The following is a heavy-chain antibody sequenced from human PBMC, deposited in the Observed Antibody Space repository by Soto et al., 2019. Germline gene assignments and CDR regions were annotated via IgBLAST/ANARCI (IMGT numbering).Heavy chain of an antibody. V-gene: IGHV1-46*01. J-gene: IGHJ5*02. CDR3: ARGNIGRMSIVGVVSYWFDP. CDR2: INPSGGST. D-gene: IGHD3-3*01. Sequence: ASVKVSCKASGYTFTSYYMHWVRQAPGQGLEWMGIINPSGGSTSYAQKFQGRVTMTRDTSTSTVYMELSSLRSEDTAVYYCARGNIGRMSIVGVVSYWFDPWGQGTLVTVSS. CDR1: GYTFTSYY.